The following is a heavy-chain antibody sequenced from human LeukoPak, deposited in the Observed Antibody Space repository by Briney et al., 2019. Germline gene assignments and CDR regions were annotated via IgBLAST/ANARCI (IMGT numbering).Heavy chain of an antibody. CDR2: ISSSSSYI. D-gene: IGHD4-17*01. CDR3: ARDRRTVTTNDY. J-gene: IGHJ4*02. Sequence: PGGSLRLSCAASGFTFGSYTMNWVRQVPGKGLEWVSSISSSSSYIYYADSVKGRFTISRDNAKNSLYLQMNSLRAEDTAVYYCARDRRTVTTNDYWGQGTLVTVSS. CDR1: GFTFGSYT. V-gene: IGHV3-21*01.